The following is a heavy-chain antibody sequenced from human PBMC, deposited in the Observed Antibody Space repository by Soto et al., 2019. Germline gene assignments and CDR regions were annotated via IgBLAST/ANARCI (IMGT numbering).Heavy chain of an antibody. J-gene: IGHJ6*02. V-gene: IGHV3-73*02. CDR3: AGDFYYNMDV. Sequence: EVQLVESGGGLVHPGGSLKLSCAASGFPFNGSVMHWVRQASGKGLEWVGRIRSKPNNYATAYAASLKGRFTISRDDSKNTAYLQMNSLKTEDTAVYYCAGDFYYNMDVWGQGTTVTVSS. CDR1: GFPFNGSV. CDR2: IRSKPNNYAT.